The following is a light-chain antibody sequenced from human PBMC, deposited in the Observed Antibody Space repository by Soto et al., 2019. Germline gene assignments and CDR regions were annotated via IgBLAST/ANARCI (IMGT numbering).Light chain of an antibody. CDR2: KVS. CDR1: QSLVDSDGNTY. V-gene: IGKV2-30*01. J-gene: IGKJ1*01. Sequence: DVVMTQSPLSLPVTLRQPASISCRSSQSLVDSDGNTYLNWFQQSPGQSPRRLIYKVSNRDSGVPDRFSGSGSGADFTLQISRVEAEDVGLYYCMQATHWPWTFGQGTKVEIK. CDR3: MQATHWPWT.